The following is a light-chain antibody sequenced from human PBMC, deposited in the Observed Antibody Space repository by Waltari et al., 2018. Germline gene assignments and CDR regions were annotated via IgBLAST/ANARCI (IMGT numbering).Light chain of an antibody. J-gene: IGLJ2*01. V-gene: IGLV2-8*01. Sequence: SALTQPPSASGSPGQSVTISCTGTSSDVGGYNYVSWYQHHPGKAPKLMIYAVSKRHSWVPVRSSGSKSGNTSSLTVSGLQAEDEADYYCSSYAGINTVIFGGGTKLTVL. CDR3: SSYAGINTVI. CDR1: SSDVGGYNY. CDR2: AVS.